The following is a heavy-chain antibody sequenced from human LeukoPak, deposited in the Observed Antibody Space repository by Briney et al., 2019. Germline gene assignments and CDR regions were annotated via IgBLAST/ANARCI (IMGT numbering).Heavy chain of an antibody. V-gene: IGHV1-69*01. D-gene: IGHD3-22*01. CDR2: ITAIFRTT. Sequence: ASVKVSCKTSGGTFNSYAISWVRQAPGQGLEWMGGITAIFRTTNYAQRFQGRVTITADESMSTVYMELSSLRSEDTAVYYCARHSGYHSTMYLDYWGQGTLVTVSS. CDR1: GGTFNSYA. CDR3: ARHSGYHSTMYLDY. J-gene: IGHJ4*02.